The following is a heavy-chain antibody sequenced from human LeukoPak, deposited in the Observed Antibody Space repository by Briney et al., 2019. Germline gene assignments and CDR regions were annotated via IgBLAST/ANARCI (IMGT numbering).Heavy chain of an antibody. CDR2: TSGSGGST. V-gene: IGHV3-23*01. Sequence: GGSLRLSCAASGFTFSSYAMSWVRQAPGKGLEWVSATSGSGGSTYYADSVKGRFTISRDNSKNTLYLQMHSLRAEDTAVYYCAKAGRAPTDFWRDYYTYYYALDVWGQGTTVTVS. D-gene: IGHD3-3*01. J-gene: IGHJ6*02. CDR1: GFTFSSYA. CDR3: AKAGRAPTDFWRDYYTYYYALDV.